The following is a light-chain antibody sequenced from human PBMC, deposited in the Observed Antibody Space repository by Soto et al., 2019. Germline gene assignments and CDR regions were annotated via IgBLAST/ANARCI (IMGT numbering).Light chain of an antibody. J-gene: IGKJ1*01. CDR2: GAS. CDR3: QQYGSSRT. CDR1: QSVSSSY. V-gene: IGKV3-20*01. Sequence: EIVLTQSPGTLSLSPGERATLSCRASQSVSSSYLAWYQQKPGQAPRLLIYGASSRATGIPDRFSGSGSGTXXXLXISRLEPEDFAVYYCQQYGSSRTFGQGTKVEIK.